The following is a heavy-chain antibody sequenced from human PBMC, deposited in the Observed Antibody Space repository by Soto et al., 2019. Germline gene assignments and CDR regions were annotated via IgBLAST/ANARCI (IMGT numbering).Heavy chain of an antibody. Sequence: SETLSLTCIVSGGSIRSYYWSWIRQAPGKGLEWIGYIYYSGNTDYNPSLKSRVTISVDTSKNQFSLKLSSVTAADTAVYYCARVSRRYSYGYPPDFDYWGQGALVTVSS. CDR2: IYYSGNT. V-gene: IGHV4-59*01. CDR1: GGSIRSYY. J-gene: IGHJ4*02. CDR3: ARVSRRYSYGYPPDFDY. D-gene: IGHD5-18*01.